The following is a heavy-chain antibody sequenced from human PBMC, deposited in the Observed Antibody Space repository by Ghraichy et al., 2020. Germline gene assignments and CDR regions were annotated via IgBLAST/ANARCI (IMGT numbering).Heavy chain of an antibody. CDR3: ARDFFSSITSPNYYYGMDV. V-gene: IGHV1-2*06. CDR1: GSTFTAYY. D-gene: IGHD3-10*01. CDR2: IDPNSGGT. J-gene: IGHJ6*02. Sequence: ASVNVSCKASGSTFTAYYIHWVRQAPGQGLEWMGRIDPNSGGTKYVEKFQGRVTMTRDTSTSTAYMEVSRLRSDDTAVYYCARDFFSSITSPNYYYGMDVWGQGTTVTVS.